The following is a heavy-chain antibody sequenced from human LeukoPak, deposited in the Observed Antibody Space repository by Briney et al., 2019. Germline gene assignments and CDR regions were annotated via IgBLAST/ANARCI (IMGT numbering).Heavy chain of an antibody. D-gene: IGHD6-19*01. Sequence: GGSLRLSCAASGFTFSNYNMNWVRQAPGKGLEWVSYISSSSSTIYYADSVKGRFTISRDNAKNSLYLQMNSLRAEDTAVYYCARGRAVAANHYFDYWGQGTLVTVSS. V-gene: IGHV3-48*01. CDR1: GFTFSNYN. J-gene: IGHJ4*02. CDR3: ARGRAVAANHYFDY. CDR2: ISSSSSTI.